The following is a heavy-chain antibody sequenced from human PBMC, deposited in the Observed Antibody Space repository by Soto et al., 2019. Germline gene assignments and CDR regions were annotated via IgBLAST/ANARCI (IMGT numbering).Heavy chain of an antibody. Sequence: QVQLVESGGGVVQPGRSLRVCCAASGFTFSHYGMHWVRQAPGQGLEWVAVIWSDGSNPYYADSVKDRFTISRDNSKNTLDLQMDSLRVEDTAVYYCARDIRGGTSATDYYWYFDLWGRGTLVTVSS. CDR2: IWSDGSNP. CDR1: GFTFSHYG. CDR3: ARDIRGGTSATDYYWYFDL. J-gene: IGHJ2*01. V-gene: IGHV3-33*01. D-gene: IGHD3-10*01.